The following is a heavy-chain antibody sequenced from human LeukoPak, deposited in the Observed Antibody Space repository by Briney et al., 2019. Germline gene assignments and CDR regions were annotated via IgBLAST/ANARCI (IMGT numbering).Heavy chain of an antibody. CDR1: GFTFSSYS. CDR2: ISSSSSTI. J-gene: IGHJ4*02. D-gene: IGHD4-17*01. CDR3: ARSFSPSVPGVDYGDYVSVY. V-gene: IGHV3-48*01. Sequence: GGSLRLSCAASGFTFSSYSMNWVRQAPGKGLEWVSYISSSSSTIYYADSVKGRFTISRDNAKNSLYLQMNSLRAEDTAVYYCARSFSPSVPGVDYGDYVSVYWGQGTLVTVSS.